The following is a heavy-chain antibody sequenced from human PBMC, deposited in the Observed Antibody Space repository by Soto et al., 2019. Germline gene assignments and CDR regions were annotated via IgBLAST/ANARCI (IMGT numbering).Heavy chain of an antibody. J-gene: IGHJ4*02. CDR2: ISSSSSYI. Sequence: GGSLRLSCAASGFTFSSYSMNWVRQAPGKGLEWVSSISSSSSYIYYADSVKGRFTISRDNAKNSLYLQMNSLRAEDTAVYYCARRDRMDRYDFWSGYRDDYWGQGTLVTVSS. D-gene: IGHD3-3*01. CDR3: ARRDRMDRYDFWSGYRDDY. CDR1: GFTFSSYS. V-gene: IGHV3-21*01.